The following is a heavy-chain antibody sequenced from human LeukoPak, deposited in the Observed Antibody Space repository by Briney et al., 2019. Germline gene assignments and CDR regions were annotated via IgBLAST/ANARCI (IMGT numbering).Heavy chain of an antibody. V-gene: IGHV4-39*07. Sequence: SETLSLTCTVSGGSISSSSYYWGWIRQPPGKGLEWIGSIYYSGSTYYNPSLKSRVTISVDTSKNQFSLKLSSVTAADTAIYYCAREDPQTTVPEGLDVWGQGTTVTVSS. D-gene: IGHD4-17*01. CDR2: IYYSGST. CDR3: AREDPQTTVPEGLDV. CDR1: GGSISSSSYY. J-gene: IGHJ6*02.